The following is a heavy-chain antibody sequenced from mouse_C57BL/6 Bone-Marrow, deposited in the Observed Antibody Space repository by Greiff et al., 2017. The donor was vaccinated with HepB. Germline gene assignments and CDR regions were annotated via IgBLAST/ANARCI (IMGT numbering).Heavy chain of an antibody. CDR3: ASPDGSSYFDY. CDR2: IDPENGDT. CDR1: GFNIKDDY. D-gene: IGHD1-1*01. Sequence: VQLQQSGAELVRPGASVKLSCTASGFNIKDDYMHWVKQRPEQGLEWIGWIDPENGDTEYASKFQGKATITADKSSSTAYMQLSSLTSEDSAVYFCASPDGSSYFDYWGQGTTLTVSS. J-gene: IGHJ2*01. V-gene: IGHV14-4*01.